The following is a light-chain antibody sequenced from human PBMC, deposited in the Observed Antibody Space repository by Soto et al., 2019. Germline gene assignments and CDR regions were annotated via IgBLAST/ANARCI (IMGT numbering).Light chain of an antibody. CDR1: QSVSSN. Sequence: EIVMTQSPATLSVSPGERATLSCRASQSVSSNLAWYQQKPGQAPRLLIYGASTRATGIPARCSGSGSGTESTLTISSLQSEDFALYYCQQYNNCPPYTFGQGTKLEIK. J-gene: IGKJ2*01. CDR3: QQYNNCPPYT. V-gene: IGKV3-15*01. CDR2: GAS.